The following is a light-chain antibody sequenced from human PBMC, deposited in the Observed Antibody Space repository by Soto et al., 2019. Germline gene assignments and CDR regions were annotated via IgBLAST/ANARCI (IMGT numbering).Light chain of an antibody. CDR1: SSDVGGYNY. Sequence: QAVLTQPRSVSGSPGQSVAISCTGTSSDVGGYNYVSWYQQHPGKAPKLIIYDVNKRPSGVPDRFSGSKSGNTASLTTSGLQAEDEADYYCCSYAGGYTSEVFGTGPKVAVL. CDR2: DVN. J-gene: IGLJ1*01. V-gene: IGLV2-11*01. CDR3: CSYAGGYTSEV.